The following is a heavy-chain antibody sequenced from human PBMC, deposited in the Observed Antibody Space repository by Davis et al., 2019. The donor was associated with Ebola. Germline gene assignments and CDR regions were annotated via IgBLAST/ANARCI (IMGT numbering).Heavy chain of an antibody. J-gene: IGHJ6*04. CDR2: IYWDDDK. V-gene: IGHV2-5*02. CDR1: GFSLSTTGVG. CDR3: AHSCSGGSCYSGSGYYYGMDV. Sequence: SGPTLVKPPQTLMLTCTFSGFSLSTTGVGVGWIRQPPGQALEWLALIYWDDDKRYSPSLKSRLTITKDTSKNQVVLTMTNMDPVDTATYYCAHSCSGGSCYSGSGYYYGMDVWGKGTTVTVSS. D-gene: IGHD2-15*01.